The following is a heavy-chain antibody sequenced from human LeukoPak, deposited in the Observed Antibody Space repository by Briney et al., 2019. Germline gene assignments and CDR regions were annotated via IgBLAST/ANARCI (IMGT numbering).Heavy chain of an antibody. Sequence: PGRSLRLSCAASGFTFNNYGMSWVRQAPGKGLEWVFGINWNAVRVGYADSVKGRFTISRDNAKNSLYLQMNSLRAEDTAVYYCARLRNYDSSGYYFEIDYWGQGTLVPVSS. CDR2: INWNAVRV. V-gene: IGHV3-20*04. CDR1: GFTFNNYG. J-gene: IGHJ4*02. D-gene: IGHD3-22*01. CDR3: ARLRNYDSSGYYFEIDY.